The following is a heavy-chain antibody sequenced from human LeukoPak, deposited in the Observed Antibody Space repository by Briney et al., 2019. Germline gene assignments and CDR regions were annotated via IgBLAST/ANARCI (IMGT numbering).Heavy chain of an antibody. CDR3: ARYTSSTSHYYYYYMDV. J-gene: IGHJ6*03. V-gene: IGHV4-59*01. CDR2: IYYSGST. D-gene: IGHD2-2*01. Sequence: ASETLSLTCTVSGGSISSYYWSWIRQPPGKGLEWMGYIYYSGSTNYNPSLKSRVTISVDTSKNQFSLKLSSVTAADTAVYYCARYTSSTSHYYYYYMDVWGKGTTVTVSS. CDR1: GGSISSYY.